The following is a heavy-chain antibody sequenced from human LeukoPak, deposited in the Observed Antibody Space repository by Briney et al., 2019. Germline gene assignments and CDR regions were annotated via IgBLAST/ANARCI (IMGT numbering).Heavy chain of an antibody. CDR3: ARTRVVGATNFDY. J-gene: IGHJ4*02. D-gene: IGHD1-26*01. CDR1: GYTFTAYF. CDR2: INPNNGGT. V-gene: IGHV1-2*06. Sequence: CKASGYTFTAYFIHWVRQAPGQGVEWMGRINPNNGGTDYEQKFQGRVTITRDTSISTAYLQWSSLKASDTAMYYCARTRVVGATNFDYWGQGTLVTVSS.